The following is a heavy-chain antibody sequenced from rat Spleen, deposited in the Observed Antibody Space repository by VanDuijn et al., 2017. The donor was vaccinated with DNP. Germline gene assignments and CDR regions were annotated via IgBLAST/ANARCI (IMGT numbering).Heavy chain of an antibody. CDR2: ISSGGST. CDR1: GFSLTSYG. Sequence: QVQLKESGPGLVQPSQTLSLTCTVSGFSLTSYGVSWVRQPPGKGLEWIAAISSGGSTYYNSPLKSRLSISRDTSKSQVFLKMNSLQTEDTAIYFCTRETGFDYWGQGVMVTVSS. D-gene: IGHD5-1*01. J-gene: IGHJ2*01. V-gene: IGHV2S12*01. CDR3: TRETGFDY.